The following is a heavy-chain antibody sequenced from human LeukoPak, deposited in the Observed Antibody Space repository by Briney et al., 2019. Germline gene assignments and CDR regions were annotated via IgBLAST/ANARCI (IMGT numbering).Heavy chain of an antibody. CDR2: ISAYNGNT. J-gene: IGHJ4*02. V-gene: IGHV1-18*01. CDR3: ARADADGVVYYYGSGNYYDLDY. Sequence: ASVKVSCKASGYTFTSYGISWVRQAPGQGLEWMGWISAYNGNTNYAQKLQGRVTMTTDTSTSTAYMELRSLRSDDTAVYYCARADADGVVYYYGSGNYYDLDYWGQGTLVTVSS. CDR1: GYTFTSYG. D-gene: IGHD3-10*01.